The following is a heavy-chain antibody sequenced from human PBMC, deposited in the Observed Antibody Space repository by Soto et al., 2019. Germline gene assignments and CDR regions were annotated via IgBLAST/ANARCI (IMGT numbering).Heavy chain of an antibody. CDR1: GGSISSYY. Sequence: QVQLQESGPALVKPSETLSLTCTVSGGSISSYYWSWIRQPPGKGLEWIGYIYYSGSTNYNPSLKSRVTISVDTSKNQFSLKLSSVTAADTAVYYCARSSRFYYYYMDVWGKGTTVTVSS. CDR3: ARSSRFYYYYMDV. V-gene: IGHV4-59*08. J-gene: IGHJ6*03. CDR2: IYYSGST.